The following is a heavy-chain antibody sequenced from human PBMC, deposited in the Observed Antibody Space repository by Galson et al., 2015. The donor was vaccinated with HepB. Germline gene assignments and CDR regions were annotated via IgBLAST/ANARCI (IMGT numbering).Heavy chain of an antibody. V-gene: IGHV3-7*01. D-gene: IGHD5-12*01. J-gene: IGHJ4*02. CDR2: VKQDGSKG. CDR3: ARDYEDGGYDFGLDY. CDR1: GFPFSNYW. Sequence: SLRLSCAASGFPFSNYWMTWVRQAPGKGLEWVATVKQDGSKGYYVDSVRGRFTISRDNAKNSLFLQMNSLRAEDTAVYYCARDYEDGGYDFGLDYWGQGTLVTVSS.